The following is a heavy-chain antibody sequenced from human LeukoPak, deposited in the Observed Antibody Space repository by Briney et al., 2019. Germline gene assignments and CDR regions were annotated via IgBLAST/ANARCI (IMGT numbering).Heavy chain of an antibody. Sequence: GGSLRLSCTTSGFTFKNYAMTWVRQAPGKGLEWVGRIKSIKDGGTPEYAAPVKGRFSISRDDSRNTVFLQMNSLKTEDTAVYYCATGSNSYDSSDFDHWGQGTLVTVSS. D-gene: IGHD3-22*01. CDR1: GFTFKNYA. V-gene: IGHV3-15*01. CDR2: IKSIKDGGTP. J-gene: IGHJ5*02. CDR3: ATGSNSYDSSDFDH.